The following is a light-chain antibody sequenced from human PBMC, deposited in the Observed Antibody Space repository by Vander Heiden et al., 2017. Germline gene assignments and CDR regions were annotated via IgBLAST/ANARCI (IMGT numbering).Light chain of an antibody. J-gene: IGKJ3*01. V-gene: IGKV1-39*01. CDR3: QQTYSTPCT. CDR1: QSISSY. Sequence: DIQMTQSPSSLSTSVGDSVTITCLASQSISSYLNWYQQKPGKAPKLLIYAASTLQSGVPSRFSGSGSGTDFTLTISSLQPEDFATYYCQQTYSTPCTFGPGTKVDIK. CDR2: AAS.